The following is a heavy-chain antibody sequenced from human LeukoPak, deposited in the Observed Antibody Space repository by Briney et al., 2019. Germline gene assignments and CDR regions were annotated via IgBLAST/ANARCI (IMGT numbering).Heavy chain of an antibody. Sequence: PAGSLRLSCAASGFTFSTYWMPWVRQAPGKGLVWVARIRPEGTTTAYADSVKGRFTISRDNAKNTLFLQMNSLSAEDTAVYYCARDLDWILFDYWGQGTLVTVSS. CDR3: ARDLDWILFDY. V-gene: IGHV3-74*03. J-gene: IGHJ4*02. CDR1: GFTFSTYW. D-gene: IGHD3-9*01. CDR2: IRPEGTTT.